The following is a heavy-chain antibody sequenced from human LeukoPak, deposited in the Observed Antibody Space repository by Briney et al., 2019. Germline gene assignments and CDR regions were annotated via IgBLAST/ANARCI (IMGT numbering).Heavy chain of an antibody. V-gene: IGHV3-23*01. J-gene: IGHJ4*02. CDR2: ISGSGGST. Sequence: AGGSLRLSCAASGFTFSSYAMNWVRQAPGKGLEWVSAISGSGGSTYYADSVKGRFTISRDNSKNTLYVQMNSLRAEDTAVYYCAKVGLYGSPLDYWGQGTLVTVPS. CDR1: GFTFSSYA. D-gene: IGHD3-10*01. CDR3: AKVGLYGSPLDY.